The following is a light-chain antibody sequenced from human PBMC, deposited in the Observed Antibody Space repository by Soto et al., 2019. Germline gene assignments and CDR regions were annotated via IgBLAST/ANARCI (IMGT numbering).Light chain of an antibody. CDR2: AAS. CDR3: QQSYSTPIT. Sequence: DIQMTQSPSTLSASVGDTVTITCRASQTISGWLAWYQQKPWKAPKLLIYAASSLQSGVPSRFSGSGSGTDFTLTISSLQPEDFATYYCQQSYSTPITFGQGTRLEIK. CDR1: QTISGW. V-gene: IGKV1-39*01. J-gene: IGKJ5*01.